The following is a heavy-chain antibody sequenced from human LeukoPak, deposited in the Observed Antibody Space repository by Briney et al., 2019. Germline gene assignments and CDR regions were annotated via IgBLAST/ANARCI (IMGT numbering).Heavy chain of an antibody. CDR2: INHSGST. J-gene: IGHJ4*02. D-gene: IGHD2-2*01. CDR1: GGSFSGYY. V-gene: IGHV4-34*01. CDR3: ARAVVPAAIWPPYYFDY. Sequence: SETLSLTCAVYGGSFSGYYRSWIRQPPGKGLEWIGEINHSGSTNYNPSLKSRVAISVDTSKNQFSLKLSSVTAADTAVYYCARAVVPAAIWPPYYFDYWGQGTLVTVSS.